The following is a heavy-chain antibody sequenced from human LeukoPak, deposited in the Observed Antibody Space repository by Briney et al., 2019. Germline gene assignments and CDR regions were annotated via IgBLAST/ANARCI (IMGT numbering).Heavy chain of an antibody. V-gene: IGHV1-46*01. J-gene: IGHJ5*02. D-gene: IGHD2-8*01. CDR2: INPSGGST. Sequence: ASVKVSCKASGYTFTSYYMHWVRQAPGQGLEWLGIINPSGGSTSSAQKFQGRVTMTRDTSTSTVYMELSSLRSEDRAVYYCAREVPVSRPAFDPWGQGTLVTVSS. CDR1: GYTFTSYY. CDR3: AREVPVSRPAFDP.